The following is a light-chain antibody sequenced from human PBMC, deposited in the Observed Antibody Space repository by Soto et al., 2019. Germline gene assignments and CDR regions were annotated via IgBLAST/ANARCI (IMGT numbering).Light chain of an antibody. CDR3: QSYDGSRSVVV. CDR1: SSNIGAGND. V-gene: IGLV1-40*01. J-gene: IGLJ2*01. CDR2: ANN. Sequence: QSVLAQPPSVAGAPGQRVTISCTGSSSNIGAGNDVHWYQQLPGTTPRLLIYANNRRPAVVPDRFSGSRSGTSASLAITGLQTEDEADYYCQSYDGSRSVVVFGGGTKVTVL.